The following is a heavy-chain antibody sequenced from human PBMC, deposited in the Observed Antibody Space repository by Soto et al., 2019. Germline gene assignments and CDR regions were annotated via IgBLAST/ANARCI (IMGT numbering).Heavy chain of an antibody. D-gene: IGHD3-16*01. J-gene: IGHJ4*02. Sequence: EVQLVQSGAEVKKPGESLRISCQGSGYNFTDYWINWVRQMPGKGLEWMGRIDPSDSYTNYSPSFQGHVTISADKAISTAYLQWTSLKASDTAMYYCARLSRFGATSGEDYWGQGTLVTVSS. CDR3: ARLSRFGATSGEDY. CDR1: GYNFTDYW. V-gene: IGHV5-10-1*03. CDR2: IDPSDSYT.